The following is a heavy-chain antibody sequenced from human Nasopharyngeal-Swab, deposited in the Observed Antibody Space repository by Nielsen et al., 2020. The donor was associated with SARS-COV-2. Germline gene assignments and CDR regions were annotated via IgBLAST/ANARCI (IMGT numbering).Heavy chain of an antibody. Sequence: SETLSLTCTVSGGSISSSSYYWGWIRQPPGKGLEWIGSIYYSGSTYYNPSLKSRVTISVDTSKNQFSLKLSSVTAADTAVYYCARQPVNSGYGYGYNGMDVWGQGTTVTVSS. CDR1: GGSISSSSYY. V-gene: IGHV4-39*01. D-gene: IGHD5-18*01. CDR2: IYYSGST. J-gene: IGHJ6*02. CDR3: ARQPVNSGYGYGYNGMDV.